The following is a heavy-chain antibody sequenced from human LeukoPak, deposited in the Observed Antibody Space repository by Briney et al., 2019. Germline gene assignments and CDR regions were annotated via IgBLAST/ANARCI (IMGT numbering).Heavy chain of an antibody. CDR1: GFTFSSYS. V-gene: IGHV3-21*01. D-gene: IGHD3-10*01. Sequence: GGSLRLSCAASGFTFSSYSMNWVRQAPGKGLEWVSFISSSSSYIYYADSVKGRFTISRDSAKNSLYLQMNSLRAEDTTVYYCARGEYGSGSYHIDYWGQGTLVTVSS. CDR3: ARGEYGSGSYHIDY. J-gene: IGHJ4*02. CDR2: ISSSSSYI.